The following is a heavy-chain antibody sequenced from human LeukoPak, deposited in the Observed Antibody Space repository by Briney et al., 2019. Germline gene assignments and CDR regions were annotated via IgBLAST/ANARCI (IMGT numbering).Heavy chain of an antibody. CDR3: ARDLGYCSRTSSYKCTNWFDP. Sequence: SETLSLTCTVSGGSISSYYWSWIRQPAGKGLEWIGRIYTSGSTNYNPSLKSRVTMSVDTSKNQFSLKLSSVTAADTAVYYCARDLGYCSRTSSYKCTNWFDPWGQGTLVTVSS. J-gene: IGHJ5*02. CDR1: GGSISSYY. CDR2: IYTSGST. V-gene: IGHV4-4*07. D-gene: IGHD2-2*02.